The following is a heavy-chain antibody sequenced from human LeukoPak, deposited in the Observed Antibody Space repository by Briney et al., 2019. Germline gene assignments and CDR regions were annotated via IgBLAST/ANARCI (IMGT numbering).Heavy chain of an antibody. Sequence: GGSLRLSCAASGFTFRTHGMSWVRQAPGKGLDWVSSITLAGDITYYADSVKGRFTISRDNSKNTLYLQMNSLRAEDTAVYYCARDPSSSWYGWFDPWGQGTLVTVSS. J-gene: IGHJ5*02. CDR2: ITLAGDIT. D-gene: IGHD6-13*01. CDR3: ARDPSSSWYGWFDP. V-gene: IGHV3-23*01. CDR1: GFTFRTHG.